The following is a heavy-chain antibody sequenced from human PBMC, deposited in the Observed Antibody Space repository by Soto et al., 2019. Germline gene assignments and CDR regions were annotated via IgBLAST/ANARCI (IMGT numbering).Heavy chain of an antibody. Sequence: SQTLSLTCVLSGDSVSSNGACWNWIRQSPSRGLQWLGRIYYRSKWFHDYAASVESRMAINPDTSRNQFSLQLNYVTPEDTAVYYCARVHCSDCTCLEGLDFWGQGTTVTVSS. J-gene: IGHJ6*02. CDR3: ARVHCSDCTCLEGLDF. CDR2: IYYRSKWFH. CDR1: GDSVSSNGAC. D-gene: IGHD2-8*01. V-gene: IGHV6-1*01.